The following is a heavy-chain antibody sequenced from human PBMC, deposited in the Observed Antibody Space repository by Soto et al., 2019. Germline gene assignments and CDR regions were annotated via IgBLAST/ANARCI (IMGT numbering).Heavy chain of an antibody. J-gene: IGHJ4*02. CDR3: ARQVEMATTGFDY. D-gene: IGHD1-1*01. CDR1: GHTFTSYW. V-gene: IGHV5-51*01. CDR2: IYPGDSDT. Sequence: RGDSLKISCKGSGHTFTSYWIAWVRQLPGKGLEWMGVIYPGDSDTRYSPSFQGQVTISADRSISTAYLQWSSLKASDTAMYYCARQVEMATTGFDYWGQGTLVTVSS.